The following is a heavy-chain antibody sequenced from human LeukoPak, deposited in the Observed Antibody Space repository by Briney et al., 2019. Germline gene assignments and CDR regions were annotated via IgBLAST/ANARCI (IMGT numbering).Heavy chain of an antibody. CDR1: GLTFDDYA. V-gene: IGHV3-43*02. D-gene: IGHD3-22*01. Sequence: GGSLRLSCSASGLTFDDYAMHSVRQAPGKGLEWVSPLSGDGGSTYYADSVKGRFTISRDNSKNSLYLQMYSLRTEDTALYYCAKDLGGGLGPLTSYYVTSGYGDFDSWGQGTLLTVSS. CDR2: LSGDGGST. J-gene: IGHJ4*02. CDR3: AKDLGGGLGPLTSYYVTSGYGDFDS.